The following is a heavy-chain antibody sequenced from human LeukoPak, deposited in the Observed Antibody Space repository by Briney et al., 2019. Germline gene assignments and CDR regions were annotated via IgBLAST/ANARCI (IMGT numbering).Heavy chain of an antibody. J-gene: IGHJ4*02. CDR3: ARGMISRWAFDY. D-gene: IGHD6-13*01. Sequence: SETLSLTCTVSGDSINSYYWSWIRQPAGKGLEWIGRIYTSGTNYNPSLKSRVTMSVDTSKTQFSLKLSSVTAADTAVYYCARGMISRWAFDYWGQGTLVTVSS. V-gene: IGHV4-4*07. CDR1: GDSINSYY. CDR2: IYTSGT.